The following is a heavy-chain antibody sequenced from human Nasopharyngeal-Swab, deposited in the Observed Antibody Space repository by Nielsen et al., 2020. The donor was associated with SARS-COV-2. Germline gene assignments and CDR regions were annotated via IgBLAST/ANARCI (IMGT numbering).Heavy chain of an antibody. CDR2: ISSSSSTI. J-gene: IGHJ4*02. CDR3: ARTNDYYDSSGYPY. Sequence: GGSLRLSCAASGFTFSSYSMNWVRQAPGKGLEWVSYISSSSSTIYYADSVKGRFTIPRDNAKNSLYLQMNSLRAEDTAVYYCARTNDYYDSSGYPYWGQGTLVTVSS. V-gene: IGHV3-48*04. CDR1: GFTFSSYS. D-gene: IGHD3-22*01.